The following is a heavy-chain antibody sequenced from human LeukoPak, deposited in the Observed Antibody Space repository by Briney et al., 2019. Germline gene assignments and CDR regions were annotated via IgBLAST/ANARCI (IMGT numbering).Heavy chain of an antibody. CDR2: INPNSGGT. CDR1: GGTFSSYA. V-gene: IGHV1-2*02. J-gene: IGHJ3*02. CDR3: ARETAAAGTSAFDI. Sequence: ASVKVSCKASGGTFSSYAISWVRQAPGQGLEWMGWINPNSGGTNYAQKFQGRVTMTRDTSISTAYMELSRLRSDDTAVYYCARETAAAGTSAFDIWGQGTMVTVSS. D-gene: IGHD6-13*01.